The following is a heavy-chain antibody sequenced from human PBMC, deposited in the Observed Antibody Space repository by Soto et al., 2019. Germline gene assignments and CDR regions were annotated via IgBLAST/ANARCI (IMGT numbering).Heavy chain of an antibody. J-gene: IGHJ6*02. CDR1: GYSFTSYW. CDR3: ARRSIAARHYYYYGMDV. Sequence: PGESLKISCKGSGYSFTSYWISWVRQMPGKGLEWMGRIDPSDSYTNYSPSFQGHVTISADKSISTAYLQWSSLKASDTAMYYCARRSIAARHYYYYGMDVWGQGTTVTVYS. CDR2: IDPSDSYT. V-gene: IGHV5-10-1*01. D-gene: IGHD6-6*01.